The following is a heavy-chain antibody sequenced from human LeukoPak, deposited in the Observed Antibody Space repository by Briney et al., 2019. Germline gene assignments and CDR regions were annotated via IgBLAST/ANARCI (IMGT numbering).Heavy chain of an antibody. D-gene: IGHD2-15*01. CDR2: ISGSGGST. CDR3: AKSLGYCSGGSCYQWAPFDY. J-gene: IGHJ4*02. CDR1: GFTFSSYA. V-gene: IGHV3-23*01. Sequence: GGSLRLSCATSGFTFSSYAMSWVRQAPGKGLEWVSAISGSGGSTYYADSVKGRFTISRDNSKNTLYLQMNSLRAEDTAVYCCAKSLGYCSGGSCYQWAPFDYWGQGTLVTVSS.